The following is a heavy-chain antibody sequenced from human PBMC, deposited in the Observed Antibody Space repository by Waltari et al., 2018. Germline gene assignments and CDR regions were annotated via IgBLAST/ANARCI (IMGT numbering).Heavy chain of an antibody. CDR3: ASCTGGNCYYYGFDV. D-gene: IGHD2-8*02. J-gene: IGHJ6*02. CDR2: ISSEGSRK. V-gene: IGHV3-30*03. Sequence: QVQLVESGGGVVQPGRSLRLSCAASGFTFSSSGMHWVRQTPGRGLEWVAVISSEGSRKAYADSVKGRFSISRDNSKNSLSLEMNSLRPEDTAVYYCASCTGGNCYYYGFDVWGQGTTVTVSS. CDR1: GFTFSSSG.